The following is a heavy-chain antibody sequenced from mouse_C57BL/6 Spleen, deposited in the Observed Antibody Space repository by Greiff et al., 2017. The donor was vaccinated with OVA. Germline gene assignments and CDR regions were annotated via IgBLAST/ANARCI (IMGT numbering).Heavy chain of an antibody. CDR2: INPNNGGA. J-gene: IGHJ2*01. CDR3: ARSAYYSNYFDY. Sequence: VQLQQSGPELVKPGASVKMSCKASGYTFTDYNIHWVKQSHGKSLEWIGYINPNNGGASYNQKFKGKATLTVNKSSSTAYMELRSLTSEDSAVYYCARSAYYSNYFDYWGQGTTLTVSS. D-gene: IGHD2-5*01. CDR1: GYTFTDYN. V-gene: IGHV1-22*01.